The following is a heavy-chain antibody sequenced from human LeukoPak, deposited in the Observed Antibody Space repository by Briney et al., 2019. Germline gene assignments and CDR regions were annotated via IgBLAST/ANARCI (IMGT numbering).Heavy chain of an antibody. CDR3: ARDHFWVVDAFDI. V-gene: IGHV3-48*03. Sequence: GGSLRLSCAASGFTLSSSEMNWVRQAPGKGLELVSYISRSGSTIFYADSVKGRFTISRDNAKNSLYLQMNSLRAEDTALYYCARDHFWVVDAFDIWGQGTVVTVSS. D-gene: IGHD2-21*01. J-gene: IGHJ3*02. CDR2: ISRSGSTI. CDR1: GFTLSSSE.